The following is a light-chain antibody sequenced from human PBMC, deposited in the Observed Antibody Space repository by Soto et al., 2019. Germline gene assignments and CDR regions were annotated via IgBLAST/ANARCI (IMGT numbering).Light chain of an antibody. CDR3: SSYTTRSTFGV. CDR1: SSDVGGYNY. CDR2: EVT. V-gene: IGLV2-14*01. Sequence: QSALTQPASVSGSPGQSVTISCTGTSSDVGGYNYVSWYQHHPGKAPKLMVYEVTQRPPGVSNRFSGSKSGNTASLTISGLQAEDEADYFCSSYTTRSTFGVFGTGTKLTVL. J-gene: IGLJ1*01.